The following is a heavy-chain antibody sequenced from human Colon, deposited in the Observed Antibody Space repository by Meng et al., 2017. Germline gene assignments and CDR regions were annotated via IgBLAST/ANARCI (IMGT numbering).Heavy chain of an antibody. Sequence: QVQLVQSGAEVRKPGASVRVSCKASGYTFTNYGLHWVRQAPGQRLEWMGWINADDGNTIYSQKFQGRVTISRDTSATTAYMDLNSLISEDTAVYYCAREIDRISMRAFDIWGQGTMVTVSS. J-gene: IGHJ3*02. V-gene: IGHV1-3*01. CDR3: AREIDRISMRAFDI. CDR2: INADDGNT. D-gene: IGHD2-15*01. CDR1: GYTFTNYG.